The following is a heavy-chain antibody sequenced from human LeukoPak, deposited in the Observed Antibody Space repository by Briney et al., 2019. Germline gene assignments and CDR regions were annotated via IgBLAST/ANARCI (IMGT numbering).Heavy chain of an antibody. Sequence: PSETLSLTCTVSGYSISIGYYWGWIRQPPGKGREWIGSIYHSGRTYYNQSLKSRVTISVDTSKNQFSLKLSSVTAADTAVYYCATQCYYDSSGPYHDTQGGYFDYWGQGTLVTVSS. J-gene: IGHJ4*02. D-gene: IGHD3-22*01. CDR2: IYHSGRT. V-gene: IGHV4-38-2*02. CDR1: GYSISIGYY. CDR3: ATQCYYDSSGPYHDTQGGYFDY.